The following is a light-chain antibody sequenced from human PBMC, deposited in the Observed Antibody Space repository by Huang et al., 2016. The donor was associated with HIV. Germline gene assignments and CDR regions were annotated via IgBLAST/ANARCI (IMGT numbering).Light chain of an antibody. Sequence: DIVMTHSPDSLAVSLGERATINCKSSQSVLYRSNNKNYFAWYQQKPGQPPKLLIYWASTRETGVPERFSGSGSGTDFTLTIRSLQAEDVAVYYCQQYYSNPLTFGGGTKVEIK. V-gene: IGKV4-1*01. CDR2: WAS. CDR3: QQYYSNPLT. J-gene: IGKJ4*01. CDR1: QSVLYRSNNKNY.